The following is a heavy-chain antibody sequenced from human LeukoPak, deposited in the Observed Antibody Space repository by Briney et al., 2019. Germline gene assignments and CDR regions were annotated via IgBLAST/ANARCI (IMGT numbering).Heavy chain of an antibody. V-gene: IGHV4-59*01. CDR2: IYYSGST. Sequence: SETLSLTCTVSGGSIGSYYWSWIRQPPGKGLEWIGYIYYSGSTNYNPSLKSRVTISVDTSKNQFSLKLSSVTAADTAVYYCARGSKSYYDFWSGYGGIDYWGQGTLVTVSS. D-gene: IGHD3-3*01. J-gene: IGHJ4*02. CDR1: GGSIGSYY. CDR3: ARGSKSYYDFWSGYGGIDY.